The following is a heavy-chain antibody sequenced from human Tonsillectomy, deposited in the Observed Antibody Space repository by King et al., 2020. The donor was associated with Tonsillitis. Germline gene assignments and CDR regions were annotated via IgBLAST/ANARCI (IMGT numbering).Heavy chain of an antibody. J-gene: IGHJ5*02. D-gene: IGHD3-10*01. CDR3: AREGRDYYGSASYYNWFDP. CDR2: IYHSGST. CDR1: GYSISSGHY. V-gene: IGHV4-38-2*01. Sequence: QLQESGPGLVKPSETLSLTCAVSGYSISSGHYWGWIRQPPGKGLEWIGSIYHSGSTYYNPSLTSRVTISVDTSKNQFSLNLSSVTAADTSVFYCAREGRDYYGSASYYNWFDPWGQGTLVTVSS.